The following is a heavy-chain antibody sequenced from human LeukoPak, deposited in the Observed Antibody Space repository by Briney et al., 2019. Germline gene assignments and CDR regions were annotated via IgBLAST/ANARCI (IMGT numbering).Heavy chain of an antibody. D-gene: IGHD2-2*01. CDR3: ARDKNLGDCGSRSCYGVWPFDI. J-gene: IGHJ3*02. V-gene: IGHV1-69*05. CDR2: TIPFLGAT. Sequence: SVKVSCKASGGTFSSDPITWVRRAPGQGLEWMGGTIPFLGATTYAQRFQGRISITTDESTTTAYMELSSLRSEDTAVYYCARDKNLGDCGSRSCYGVWPFDIWGQGTMVTASS. CDR1: GGTFSSDP.